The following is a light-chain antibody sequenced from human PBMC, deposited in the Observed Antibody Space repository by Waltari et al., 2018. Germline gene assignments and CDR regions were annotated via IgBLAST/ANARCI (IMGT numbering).Light chain of an antibody. J-gene: IGLJ2*01. Sequence: QSVLTQPPSVSGTPGQRVTIPCSGSTHHIRAGTDVHWDQHLPGTAPKLLIYGNNNRPSGVPDRFSGSKSGTSASLAITGLQADDEADYFCQSFDNMLSGGVVFGGGTKLAVL. CDR1: THHIRAGTD. CDR2: GNN. V-gene: IGLV1-40*01. CDR3: QSFDNMLSGGVV.